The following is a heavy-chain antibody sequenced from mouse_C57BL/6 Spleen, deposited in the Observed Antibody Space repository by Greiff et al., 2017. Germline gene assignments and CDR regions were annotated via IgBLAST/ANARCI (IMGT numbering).Heavy chain of an antibody. V-gene: IGHV1-80*01. Sequence: VQLQQSGAELVKPGASVKISCKASGYAFSSYWMNWVKQRPGKGLEWIGQIYPGDGDTNYNGKFKGKATLTADKSSSTAYMQLSSLTSEDSAVYFCARSRLRTYFDYWGQGTTLTVSS. CDR1: GYAFSSYW. CDR3: ARSRLRTYFDY. CDR2: IYPGDGDT. J-gene: IGHJ2*01. D-gene: IGHD1-1*01.